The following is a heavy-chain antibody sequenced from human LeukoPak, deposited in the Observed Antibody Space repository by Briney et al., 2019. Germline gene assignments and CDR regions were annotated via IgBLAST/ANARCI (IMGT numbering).Heavy chain of an antibody. V-gene: IGHV4-4*07. CDR2: IYTSGNT. CDR3: ARENSGSYREFDY. Sequence: SETLSLTCTVSGGSISSYYWSWIRQPAGKGLEWIGRIYTSGNTNYNASLKSRVSMSVDTSKNQFSLKLSSVTAADTAVFYCARENSGSYREFDYWGQGTLVTVSS. D-gene: IGHD1-26*01. J-gene: IGHJ4*02. CDR1: GGSISSYY.